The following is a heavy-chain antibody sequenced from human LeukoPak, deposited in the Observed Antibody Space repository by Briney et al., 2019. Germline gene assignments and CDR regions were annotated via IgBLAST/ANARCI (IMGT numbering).Heavy chain of an antibody. J-gene: IGHJ4*02. CDR2: IYHSGST. CDR3: ARRGGVVLDY. D-gene: IGHD3-3*01. V-gene: IGHV4-38-2*01. CDR1: GYSISSGYY. Sequence: SETLSLTCAVSGYSISSGYYWGWIRQPPGKGLEWIGSIYHSGSTYYNPSLKSRVTISVDTSKNQFSLKVSSVTAADTAVCYCARRGGVVLDYWGQGTLVTVSS.